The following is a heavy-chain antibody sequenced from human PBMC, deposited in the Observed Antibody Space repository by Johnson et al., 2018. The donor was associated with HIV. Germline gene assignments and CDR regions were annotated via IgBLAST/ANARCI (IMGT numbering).Heavy chain of an antibody. CDR3: AKDLPYDYDSSWERAFDI. J-gene: IGHJ3*02. CDR1: GFTFSSYA. V-gene: IGHV3-30-3*01. D-gene: IGHD3-22*01. Sequence: QVQLVESGGGVVRPGRSLRLSCAASGFTFSSYAVHWVRQAPGKGLEWVAVISYDGSNKYYADSVKGRFTISRDNSKNTLHLQMNSLSAEDTAVYYCAKDLPYDYDSSWERAFDIWGQGTMVIVSS. CDR2: ISYDGSNK.